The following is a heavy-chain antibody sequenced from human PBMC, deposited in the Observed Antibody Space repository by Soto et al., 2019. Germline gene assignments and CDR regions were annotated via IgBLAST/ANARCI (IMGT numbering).Heavy chain of an antibody. V-gene: IGHV1-69*13. CDR1: GGTFSSYS. J-gene: IGHJ3*02. CDR2: IIPILGTA. D-gene: IGHD3-22*01. CDR3: ARTKSSGPLLSAFDI. Sequence: SVKVSCKASGGTFSSYSISWVRQAPGQGLEWMGGIIPILGTANYAQKFQGRVTVTADESTSTAYMELSSLRSEDTAVYYCARTKSSGPLLSAFDIWGQGTMVTVSS.